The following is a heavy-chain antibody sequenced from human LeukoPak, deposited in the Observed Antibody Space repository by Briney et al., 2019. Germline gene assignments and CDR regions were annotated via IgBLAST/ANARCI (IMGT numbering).Heavy chain of an antibody. CDR1: GGSISSYY. Sequence: PSGTLSLTCTVSGGSISSYYWSWIRQPAGKGLEWIGRIYTSGSTNYNPSLKGRVTMSVDTSKNQFSLRLSSVTAADTAVYYCARGPQYSSSRLGPWGQGTLVTVSS. V-gene: IGHV4-4*07. J-gene: IGHJ5*02. CDR3: ARGPQYSSSRLGP. D-gene: IGHD6-13*01. CDR2: IYTSGST.